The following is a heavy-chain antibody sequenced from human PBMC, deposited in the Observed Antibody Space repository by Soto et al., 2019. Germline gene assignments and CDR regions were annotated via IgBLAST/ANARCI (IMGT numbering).Heavy chain of an antibody. J-gene: IGHJ4*02. Sequence: KASETLSLTCTVSGGSISSYYWSRIRQPPGKGLEWIGHIYYSGSTNYNPSLKSRVTISVDTSKNQFSLKLSSVTAADTAVYYCARGGCSGGSCAFDYWGQGTLVTVSS. D-gene: IGHD2-15*01. CDR3: ARGGCSGGSCAFDY. CDR1: GGSISSYY. V-gene: IGHV4-59*01. CDR2: IYYSGST.